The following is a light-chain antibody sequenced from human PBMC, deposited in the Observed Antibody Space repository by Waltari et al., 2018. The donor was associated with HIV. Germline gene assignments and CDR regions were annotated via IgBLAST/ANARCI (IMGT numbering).Light chain of an antibody. V-gene: IGLV3-19*01. CDR3: DARDSSGNHQV. CDR2: GKN. Sequence: SSELTQDSAVSVALGQTVRITCPGASLRDYSASWYQQKPGQAPVLVTYGKNTRPSGIPDRFSASSSGTTASLAISGAQAEDEADYYCDARDSSGNHQVFGGGTTLTVL. CDR1: SLRDYS. J-gene: IGLJ2*01.